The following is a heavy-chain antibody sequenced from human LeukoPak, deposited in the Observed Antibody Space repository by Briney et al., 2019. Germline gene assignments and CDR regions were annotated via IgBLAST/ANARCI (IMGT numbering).Heavy chain of an antibody. J-gene: IGHJ4*02. Sequence: SGTLPLTCGVSGGPITFTNYLNSVRQPPGKGLEWIGEVNLQGSTKYNPSLMGRVAIAVDTSQNHISLQLTSVTAADTAVYCCAREGGPYRPLDYSGQGTLVTVSS. CDR1: GGPITFTNY. CDR2: VNLQGST. V-gene: IGHV4-4*01. CDR3: AREGGPYRPLDY.